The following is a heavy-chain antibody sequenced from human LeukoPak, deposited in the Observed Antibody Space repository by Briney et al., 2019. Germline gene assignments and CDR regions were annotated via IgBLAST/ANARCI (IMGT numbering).Heavy chain of an antibody. D-gene: IGHD3-10*01. J-gene: IGHJ4*02. V-gene: IGHV1-46*01. CDR1: GYTFTSYY. CDR3: ATWGDYYGSGSFDY. Sequence: GASVKVSCKASGYTFTSYYMHWVRQAPGQGLELMGIINPSSGSTTYAQNFQGRVTMTRDTSTSTVYMELSSLRSQDTAVYYCATWGDYYGSGSFDYWGQGTLVTVSS. CDR2: INPSSGST.